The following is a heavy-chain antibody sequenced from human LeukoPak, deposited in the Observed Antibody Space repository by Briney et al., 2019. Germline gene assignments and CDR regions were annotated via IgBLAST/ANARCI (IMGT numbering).Heavy chain of an antibody. Sequence: PGRALRLTCAASGFTFSSYAMHGVRQAPGKGLEWGAATSYDGSNKYYADSVKGRFTISRDNSKNTLYLQMNRLRAEATAVYYCARDLGAAAAIFDYWGQGTLVTVSS. CDR3: ARDLGAAAAIFDY. CDR2: TSYDGSNK. J-gene: IGHJ4*02. CDR1: GFTFSSYA. D-gene: IGHD2-2*01. V-gene: IGHV3-30-3*01.